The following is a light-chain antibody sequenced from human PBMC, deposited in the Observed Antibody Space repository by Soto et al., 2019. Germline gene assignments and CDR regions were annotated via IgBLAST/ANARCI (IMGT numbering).Light chain of an antibody. CDR2: DGS. CDR1: QSVSSY. J-gene: IGKJ1*01. V-gene: IGKV3-11*01. Sequence: EIVLTQSPATLSLSPGERATLSCRASQSVSSYLAWYQQKPGQAPRLLIYDGSKRATGIPARFSGSGFGTDYTLTISSLEPEDFAVYYCQQRSKWRTFGQGTKVEIK. CDR3: QQRSKWRT.